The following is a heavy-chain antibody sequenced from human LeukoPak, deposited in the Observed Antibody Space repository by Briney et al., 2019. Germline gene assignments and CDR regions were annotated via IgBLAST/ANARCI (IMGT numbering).Heavy chain of an antibody. CDR1: GGSISSSSYY. V-gene: IGHV4-39*01. J-gene: IGHJ4*02. D-gene: IGHD2-15*01. CDR3: ARQYRELGYCSGGSCYFDY. CDR2: IYYSGST. Sequence: PSETLSLTCTVSGGSISSSSYYWGWIRQPPGKGLEWIGSIYYSGSTYYNPSLKSRVTISVDTSKNQFSLKLSSVTAADTAVYYCARQYRELGYCSGGSCYFDYWGQGTLVTVSS.